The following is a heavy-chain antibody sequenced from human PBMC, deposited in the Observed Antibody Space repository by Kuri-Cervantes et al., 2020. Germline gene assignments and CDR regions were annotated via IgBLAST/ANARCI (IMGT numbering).Heavy chain of an antibody. CDR2: ISWNSDGV. J-gene: IGHJ4*02. Sequence: GGSLRLSCAASGFNFNNYAMHWVRQAPGKGLEWVSGISWNSDGVGYADSVKGRFTISRDNSKNTLYLQMNSLRAEDTAVYYCARWRGTTTNYFFDSWGQGTLVTVSS. CDR3: ARWRGTTTNYFFDS. V-gene: IGHV3-9*01. CDR1: GFNFNNYA. D-gene: IGHD5-24*01.